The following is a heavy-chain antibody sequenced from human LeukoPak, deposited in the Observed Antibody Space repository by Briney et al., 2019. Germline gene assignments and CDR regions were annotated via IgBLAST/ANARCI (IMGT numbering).Heavy chain of an antibody. CDR3: ARDSPAAGTPWDAFDI. V-gene: IGHV3-74*01. J-gene: IGHJ3*02. CDR2: IKSDGSST. Sequence: GESLRLSCAASGFTFSSYWMHWVRQAPGKGLVWVSRIKSDGSSTSYADSVKGRFTISRDNAKNSLYLQMNSLRAEDTAVYYCARDSPAAGTPWDAFDIWGQGTMVIVSS. CDR1: GFTFSSYW. D-gene: IGHD6-13*01.